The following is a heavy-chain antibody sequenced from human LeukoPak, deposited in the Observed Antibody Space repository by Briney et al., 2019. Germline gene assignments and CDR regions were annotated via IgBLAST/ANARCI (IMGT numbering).Heavy chain of an antibody. Sequence: SETLSLTCTVSGGSISSNYYWGWIRQPPGKGLEWIVSFFYSGSTYYNPSLQSRVTISVDTSKNQFSLKLSSVTAADTAVYYCARSAQTVTTFPLDYWGQGTLVTVSS. D-gene: IGHD4-17*01. J-gene: IGHJ4*02. V-gene: IGHV4-39*07. CDR3: ARSAQTVTTFPLDY. CDR1: GGSISSNYY. CDR2: FFYSGST.